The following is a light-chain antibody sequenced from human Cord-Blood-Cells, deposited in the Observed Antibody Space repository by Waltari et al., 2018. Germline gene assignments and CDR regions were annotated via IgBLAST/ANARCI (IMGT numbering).Light chain of an antibody. J-gene: IGLJ2*01. Sequence: SALTQPPSVSGSPGHSITIPCTGTSSHVRRSNLVSWYPQHPGKAPKLRIYEGSKRSSGVSNRLSGSKSGNPASLTISGLHAEDEADYCRCSYAVISTFLVFGERTKLTVL. CDR2: EGS. CDR1: SSHVRRSNL. CDR3: CSYAVISTFLV. V-gene: IGLV2-23*03.